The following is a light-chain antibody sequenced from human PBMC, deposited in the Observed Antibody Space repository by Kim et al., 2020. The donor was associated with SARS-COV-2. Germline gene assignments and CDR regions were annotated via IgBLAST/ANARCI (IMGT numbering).Light chain of an antibody. CDR1: KSVSSN. Sequence: EEKATVPCRASKSVSSNYVARYQQKPGQAPRLLINGASSRVSTMPDRFTGSGSGTDFTLTISSLQSEDFAVYYCHQYNSWPRTFGQGTKLEI. CDR2: GAS. J-gene: IGKJ2*01. V-gene: IGKV3-15*01. CDR3: HQYNSWPRT.